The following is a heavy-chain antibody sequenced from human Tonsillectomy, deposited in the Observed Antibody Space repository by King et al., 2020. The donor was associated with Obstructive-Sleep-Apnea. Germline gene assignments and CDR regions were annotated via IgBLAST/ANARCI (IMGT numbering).Heavy chain of an antibody. Sequence: QLVQSGAEVKKPGASVKVSCKTSGYTFTDYYMYWVRQAPGQGLEWMGWINPNSGGTNCAQKYQGWVTMTRDTSTSTAYMELSRLKSDDTAVYYCARSLTSTAFNGMDVWGQGTTVTVSS. CDR3: ARSLTSTAFNGMDV. V-gene: IGHV1-2*04. J-gene: IGHJ6*02. CDR2: INPNSGGT. CDR1: GYTFTDYY. D-gene: IGHD5/OR15-5a*01.